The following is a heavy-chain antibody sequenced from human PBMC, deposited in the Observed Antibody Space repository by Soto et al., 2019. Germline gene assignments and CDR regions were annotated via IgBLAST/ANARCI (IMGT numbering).Heavy chain of an antibody. D-gene: IGHD1-1*01. Sequence: QVHLVQSGAEVKKPGASVKVSCKGSGYAFTTYGITWVRQAPGQGLEWMGWISAHNGNTNYAQKLQGRVTVTRDTSPSPAYRELRSLRSDDTAVYYCARGRYGDYWGQGALVTVSS. CDR1: GYAFTTYG. CDR3: ARGRYGDY. J-gene: IGHJ4*02. V-gene: IGHV1-18*01. CDR2: ISAHNGNT.